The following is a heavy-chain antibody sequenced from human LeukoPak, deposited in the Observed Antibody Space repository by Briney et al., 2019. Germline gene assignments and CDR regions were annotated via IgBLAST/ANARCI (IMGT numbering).Heavy chain of an antibody. CDR1: GFTVSDNY. D-gene: IGHD2-2*01. CDR2: MYSRGDT. Sequence: GGSLRLSCAASGFTVSDNYMSWVRQAPGKGLEWVSVMYSRGDTYYANSVKGRFTFSRDISKNTLYLQMNGLRVEDTAMYYCARDAPQVPAASVLASWGQGTLVIVSS. CDR3: ARDAPQVPAASVLAS. J-gene: IGHJ5*02. V-gene: IGHV3-53*01.